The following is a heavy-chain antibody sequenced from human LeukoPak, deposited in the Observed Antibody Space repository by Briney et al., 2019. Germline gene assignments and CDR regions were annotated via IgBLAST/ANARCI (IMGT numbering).Heavy chain of an antibody. V-gene: IGHV4-61*02. CDR1: GGSISSGSYY. CDR2: IYTSGST. CDR3: ARTSGYYYGSGSPMDV. D-gene: IGHD3-10*01. J-gene: IGHJ6*03. Sequence: SETLSLTCTVSGGSISSGSYYWSWIRQPAGKGLEWIGRIYTSGSTNYNPSLKSRVTISVDTSKNQFSLKLSPVTAADTAVYYCARTSGYYYGSGSPMDVWGKGTTVTISS.